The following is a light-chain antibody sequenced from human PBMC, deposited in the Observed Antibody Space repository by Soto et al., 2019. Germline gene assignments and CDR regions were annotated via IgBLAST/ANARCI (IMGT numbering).Light chain of an antibody. Sequence: ETVMTQSPATLSVSPGERATLSCRASQSVNSNLAWYQQKLGQAPRVLIYGASTRATGIPDRFSGSGSGTEFILTIISLQSEDFAVYYCQEYNTWPWTFGQGTKVEIK. CDR2: GAS. V-gene: IGKV3-15*01. CDR3: QEYNTWPWT. J-gene: IGKJ1*01. CDR1: QSVNSN.